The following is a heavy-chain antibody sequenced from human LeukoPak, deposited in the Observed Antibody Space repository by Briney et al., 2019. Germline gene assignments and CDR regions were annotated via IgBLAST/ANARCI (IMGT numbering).Heavy chain of an antibody. V-gene: IGHV4-59*01. J-gene: IGHJ3*02. CDR3: ARDRDGYTAFDM. CDR2: IYYSGST. CDR1: GGSISSYY. D-gene: IGHD5-24*01. Sequence: PSETLSLTCTVSGGSISSYYWSWIRQPPGKGLEWIGYIYYSGSTNYNPSLKSRLTMSADTSKNQFSLKLSSVTAADTAVYYCARDRDGYTAFDMWGQGTMVTVSS.